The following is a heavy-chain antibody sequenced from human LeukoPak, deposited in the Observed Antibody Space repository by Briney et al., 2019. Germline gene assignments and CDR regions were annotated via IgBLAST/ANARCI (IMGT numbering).Heavy chain of an antibody. CDR2: IIPIFGTA. V-gene: IGHV1-69*06. J-gene: IGHJ3*02. Sequence: ASVKVSCKASGGTFSSYAISWVRQAPGQGLEWMGGIIPIFGTANYAQKFQGRVTITADKSTSTAYMELSSLRSEDTAVYYCARDTTPPRFGVVRSDAFDIWGQGTMVTVSS. CDR1: GGTFSSYA. D-gene: IGHD3-3*01. CDR3: ARDTTPPRFGVVRSDAFDI.